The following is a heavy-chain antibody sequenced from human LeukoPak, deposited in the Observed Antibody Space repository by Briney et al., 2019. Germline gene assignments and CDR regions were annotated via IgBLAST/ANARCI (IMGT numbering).Heavy chain of an antibody. Sequence: ASVKVSCKGSGYTFTSYDINWVRQATGQGLEWMGWMNPNSGNTGYAQKFQGRVTITRNTSISTAYMELSSLRSEDTAVYYCATLAARYAFDIWGQGTMVTVSS. CDR3: ATLAARYAFDI. J-gene: IGHJ3*02. CDR2: MNPNSGNT. D-gene: IGHD6-6*01. CDR1: GYTFTSYD. V-gene: IGHV1-8*03.